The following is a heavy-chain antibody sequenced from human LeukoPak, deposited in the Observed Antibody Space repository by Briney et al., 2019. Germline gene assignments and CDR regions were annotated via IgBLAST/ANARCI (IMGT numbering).Heavy chain of an antibody. J-gene: IGHJ3*02. V-gene: IGHV4-59*11. D-gene: IGHD4-17*01. CDR2: ISHTGST. Sequence: SETLSLTCIVSDASFSSHYWTWIRQPPGKGLEWIGYISHTGSTNYNPSLKSRVTISVDTSKNQFSLKLSSVTAADTAVYYCARDPTTVTKGFDIWGQGTMVTVSS. CDR1: DASFSSHY. CDR3: ARDPTTVTKGFDI.